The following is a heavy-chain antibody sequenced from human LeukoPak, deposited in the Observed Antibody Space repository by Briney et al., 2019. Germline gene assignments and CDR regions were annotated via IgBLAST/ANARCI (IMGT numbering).Heavy chain of an antibody. D-gene: IGHD3-10*01. Sequence: GGSLRLSCAASGFTVSRNYMTWVRQAPGKGLEWVSVIYSDGSTFYRDSVKGRFTISRDNSKNTLYLQMNSLRVEDTAVYYCATDFRYGSAWGPGTLLTVSS. J-gene: IGHJ4*02. CDR1: GFTVSRNY. V-gene: IGHV3-66*01. CDR2: IYSDGST. CDR3: ATDFRYGSA.